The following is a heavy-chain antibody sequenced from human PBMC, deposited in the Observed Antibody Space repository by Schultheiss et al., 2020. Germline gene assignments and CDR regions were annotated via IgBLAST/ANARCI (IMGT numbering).Heavy chain of an antibody. J-gene: IGHJ5*02. Sequence: GGSLRLSCAASGFTFSGYEFNWVRQAPGKGLEWVSYISTSGSTIYYADSLKGRFTISRDNAKNSLYLQLNSLRAEDTAVYYCAKNSGGSYYDPWGHGTLVTVSS. CDR1: GFTFSGYE. V-gene: IGHV3-48*03. D-gene: IGHD2-15*01. CDR3: AKNSGGSYYDP. CDR2: ISTSGSTI.